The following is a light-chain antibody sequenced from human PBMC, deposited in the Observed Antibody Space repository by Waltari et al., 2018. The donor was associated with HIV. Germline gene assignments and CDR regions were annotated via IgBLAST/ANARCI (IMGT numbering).Light chain of an antibody. J-gene: IGKJ3*01. CDR3: QQYGTSPDIT. CDR1: QKISNTY. V-gene: IGKV3-20*01. Sequence: EIVLTQSPGTLSLSPGERATLSCRASQKISNTYLAWYQQKPGQPPRLLIYGASSRATGVSDRFSGSESGTDFTLSISRLEPEDSAVYYCQQYGTSPDITFCPGTKVEIK. CDR2: GAS.